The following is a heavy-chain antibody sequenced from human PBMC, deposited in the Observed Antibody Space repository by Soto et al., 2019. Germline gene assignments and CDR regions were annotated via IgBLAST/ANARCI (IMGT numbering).Heavy chain of an antibody. CDR2: IIPIFGTA. CDR3: ARDGGYCSSTSCHGDY. D-gene: IGHD2-2*01. CDR1: GGTFSSYA. V-gene: IGHV1-69*06. J-gene: IGHJ4*02. Sequence: QVQLVQSGAEVKKPGSSVKVSCKASGGTFSSYAISWVRQAPGQGLEWMGGIIPIFGTANYAKKFQGRVTITADKSTSTAYMELSSLRSEDTAVYYCARDGGYCSSTSCHGDYWGQGTLVTVSS.